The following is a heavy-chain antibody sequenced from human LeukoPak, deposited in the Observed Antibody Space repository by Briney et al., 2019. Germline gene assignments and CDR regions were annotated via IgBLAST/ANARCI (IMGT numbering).Heavy chain of an antibody. CDR1: AFNFKTFS. CDR3: ARDPGGGYYYYGMDV. D-gene: IGHD3-10*01. J-gene: IGHJ6*02. Sequence: GGSLRLSCAASAFNFKTFSMNSVRQAPGKGLEWVSSITSSSSYIYYADSVRGRFTISRDNDTNSLYLQMNSLRAEDTAVYYCARDPGGGYYYYGMDVWGQGTTVTVSS. CDR2: ITSSSSYI. V-gene: IGHV3-21*01.